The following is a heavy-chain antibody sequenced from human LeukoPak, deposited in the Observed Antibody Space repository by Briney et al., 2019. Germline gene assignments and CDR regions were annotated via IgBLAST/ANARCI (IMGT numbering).Heavy chain of an antibody. CDR2: INPNSGGT. J-gene: IGHJ5*02. Sequence: ASVKVSCKASGYTFTGYYMHWVGQAPGQGLEWMGWINPNSGGTNYAQKFQGWVTMTRDTSISTAYMELSRLRSDDTAVYYCARDPCSGGSCYANWFDPWGQGTLVTVSS. D-gene: IGHD2-15*01. V-gene: IGHV1-2*04. CDR3: ARDPCSGGSCYANWFDP. CDR1: GYTFTGYY.